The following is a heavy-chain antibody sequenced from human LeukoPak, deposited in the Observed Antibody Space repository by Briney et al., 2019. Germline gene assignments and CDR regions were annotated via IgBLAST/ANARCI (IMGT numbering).Heavy chain of an antibody. Sequence: ASVKVSCKASGYTFTSYGISWVRQAPGQGLEWMGWINPNSGGTNYAQKFQGWVTMTRGTSISTAHMELSRLRSDDTAVYYCARGSGYYGSGSYQYYFDYWGQGTLVTVSS. D-gene: IGHD3-10*01. CDR2: INPNSGGT. CDR1: GYTFTSYG. V-gene: IGHV1-2*04. J-gene: IGHJ4*02. CDR3: ARGSGYYGSGSYQYYFDY.